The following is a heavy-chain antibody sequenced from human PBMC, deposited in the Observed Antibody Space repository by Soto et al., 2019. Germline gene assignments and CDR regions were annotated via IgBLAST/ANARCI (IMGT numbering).Heavy chain of an antibody. CDR3: VKDMYSGWNSLDC. D-gene: IGHD6-19*01. Sequence: EVQLVESEGGLVQTGRSLRLSCAASGFTFDDYAMHWVRQAPGKGLEWVSGISWNSRDIAYADSVKGRFTISRDNARNSLYLQVNSLRAEDTALYYCVKDMYSGWNSLDCWGQGTLVTISS. V-gene: IGHV3-9*01. J-gene: IGHJ4*02. CDR2: ISWNSRDI. CDR1: GFTFDDYA.